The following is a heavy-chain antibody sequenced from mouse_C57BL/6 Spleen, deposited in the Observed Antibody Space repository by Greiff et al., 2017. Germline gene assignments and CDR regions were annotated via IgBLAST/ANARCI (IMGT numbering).Heavy chain of an antibody. J-gene: IGHJ3*01. CDR1: GYAFSSSW. D-gene: IGHD1-1*01. Sequence: QVQLQQSGPELVKPGASVKISCKASGYAFSSSWMNWVKQRPGKGLEWIGRIYPGDGETNYNGKFKGKATLTADKSSSTAYMQLSSLTSDDSAVYFCANTYGSSYEGFAYWGQGTLVTVSA. CDR3: ANTYGSSYEGFAY. V-gene: IGHV1-82*01. CDR2: IYPGDGET.